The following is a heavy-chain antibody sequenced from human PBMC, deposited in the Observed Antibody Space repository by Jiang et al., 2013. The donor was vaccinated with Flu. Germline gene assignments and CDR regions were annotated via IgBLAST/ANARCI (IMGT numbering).Heavy chain of an antibody. CDR2: IYWDDEK. J-gene: IGHJ4*02. D-gene: IGHD5-18*01. V-gene: IGHV2-5*02. CDR3: AHSREDAPMDHLDF. Sequence: KPTQTLTLTCSFSGFSLSSSGVAVNWIRQPPRKAPEWLALIYWDDEKRYSPHLKNRLTITKDPSKNQVVLTLTNVDPVDTATYYCAHSREDAPMDHLDFWGQGTLVTVSS. CDR1: GFSLSSSGVA.